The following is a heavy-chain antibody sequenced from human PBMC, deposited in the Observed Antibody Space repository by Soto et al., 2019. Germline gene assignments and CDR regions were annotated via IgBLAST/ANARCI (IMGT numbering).Heavy chain of an antibody. V-gene: IGHV3-33*01. CDR2: IWYDGSNK. CDR1: GFTFSSYG. Sequence: GGSLRLSCAASGFTFSSYGMHWVRQAPGKGLEWVAVIWYDGSNKYYADSVKGRFTISRDNSKNTLYLQMNSLRAEDTAVYYCARDPVYARGHGMDVRGQGTTVTVSS. J-gene: IGHJ6*02. CDR3: ARDPVYARGHGMDV. D-gene: IGHD1-20*01.